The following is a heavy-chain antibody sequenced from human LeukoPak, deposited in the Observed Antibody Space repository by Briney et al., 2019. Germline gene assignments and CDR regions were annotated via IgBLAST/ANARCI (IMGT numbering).Heavy chain of an antibody. D-gene: IGHD5-24*01. CDR3: GRGGMATITPFDY. CDR2: INHSGST. J-gene: IGHJ4*02. V-gene: IGHV4-34*01. CDR1: GGSFSGYY. Sequence: PSETLSLTCAVYGGSFSGYYWSWIRQPPGKGLEWIGEINHSGSTNYNPSLKSRVTISVDTSKNQFSLKLSSVTAADTAVYYCGRGGMATITPFDYWGQGTLVTVSS.